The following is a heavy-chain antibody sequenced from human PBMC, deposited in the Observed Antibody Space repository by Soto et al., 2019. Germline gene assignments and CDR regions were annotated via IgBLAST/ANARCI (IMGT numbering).Heavy chain of an antibody. CDR3: ASYDSSGYPFDY. D-gene: IGHD3-22*01. J-gene: IGHJ4*02. V-gene: IGHV1-69*13. Sequence: SVKVSCKASGGTFSSYAISWVRQAPGQGLEWMGGIIPIFGTANYAQKFQGRVTITADESTSTAYMELSSLRSEDTAVYYCASYDSSGYPFDYWGQGALVTVSS. CDR2: IIPIFGTA. CDR1: GGTFSSYA.